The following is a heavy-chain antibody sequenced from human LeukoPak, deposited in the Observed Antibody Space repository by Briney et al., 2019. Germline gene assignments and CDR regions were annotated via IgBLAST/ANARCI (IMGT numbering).Heavy chain of an antibody. CDR2: INPNSGGT. CDR1: GYTFTGYY. CDR3: ARHYDSSGYYSVAFDI. Sequence: ASVKVSCKASGYTFTGYYMHWVRQAPGQGLEWMGWINPNSGGTNYAQKFQGRVTMTRDTSISTAYMELSRLRSDDTAVYYCARHYDSSGYYSVAFDIWGQGTMVAVSS. V-gene: IGHV1-2*02. D-gene: IGHD3-22*01. J-gene: IGHJ3*02.